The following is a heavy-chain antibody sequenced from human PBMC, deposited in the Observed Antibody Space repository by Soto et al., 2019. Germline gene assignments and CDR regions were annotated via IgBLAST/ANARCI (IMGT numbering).Heavy chain of an antibody. V-gene: IGHV4-34*01. CDR1: GGSFSGYY. CDR2: INHSGST. CDR3: ARGVGFRFHRFDP. J-gene: IGHJ5*02. Sequence: KPSETLSLTCAVYGGSFSGYYWSWIRQPPGKGLEWIGEINHSGSTNYNPSLKSRVTISVDTSKNQFSLKLSSVTAADTAVYYCARGVGFRFHRFDPWGQGTLVTVSS. D-gene: IGHD2-15*01.